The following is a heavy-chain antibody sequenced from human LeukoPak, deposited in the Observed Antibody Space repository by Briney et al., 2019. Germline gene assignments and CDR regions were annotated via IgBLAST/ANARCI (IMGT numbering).Heavy chain of an antibody. D-gene: IGHD6-19*01. CDR1: GFTFSSYG. Sequence: GGSLRLSCAASGFTFSSYGMNWVRQAPGKGLEWVSAISGSGGSTYYADSVKGRFTISRDNSKDTLYLQMNSLRAEDTAVYYCAKTTYSSGWSAFDYWGQGTLVTVSS. V-gene: IGHV3-23*01. CDR3: AKTTYSSGWSAFDY. CDR2: ISGSGGST. J-gene: IGHJ4*02.